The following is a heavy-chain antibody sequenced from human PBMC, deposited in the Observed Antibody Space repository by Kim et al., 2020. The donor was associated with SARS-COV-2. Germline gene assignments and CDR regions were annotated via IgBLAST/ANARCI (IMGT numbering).Heavy chain of an antibody. J-gene: IGHJ4*02. Sequence: YDPALKSRVTISVDRSKNQFSLKLCSVTAADTAVYYCARAHDGDYELDYWGQGTLVTVSS. CDR3: ARAHDGDYELDY. V-gene: IGHV4-30-2*01. D-gene: IGHD4-17*01.